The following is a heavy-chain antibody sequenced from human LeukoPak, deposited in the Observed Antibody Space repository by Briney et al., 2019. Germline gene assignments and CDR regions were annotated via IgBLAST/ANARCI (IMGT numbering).Heavy chain of an antibody. D-gene: IGHD3-3*01. Sequence: SETLSLTCTVSGGSISSYYWSRIRQPPGKGLEWIGYIYYSGSTNYNPSLKSRVTISVDTSKNQFSLKLSSVTAADTAVYYCARGGYDFWSGQNEFDYWGQGTLVTVSS. CDR1: GGSISSYY. CDR3: ARGGYDFWSGQNEFDY. V-gene: IGHV4-59*01. CDR2: IYYSGST. J-gene: IGHJ4*02.